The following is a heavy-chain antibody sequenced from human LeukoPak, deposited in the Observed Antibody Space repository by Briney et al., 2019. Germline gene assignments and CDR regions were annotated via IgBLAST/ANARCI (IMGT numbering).Heavy chain of an antibody. CDR2: ISYDGSNK. Sequence: GGSLRLSCAASGFTFSSYGMHWVRQAPGKGLEWVAVISYDGSNKYYADSVKGRLTISRDNSKNTLYLQMNSLRAEDTAVYYCAKDPRGAGPGRRPEYFQHWGQGTLVTVSS. CDR1: GFTFSSYG. J-gene: IGHJ1*01. D-gene: IGHD3-10*01. V-gene: IGHV3-30*18. CDR3: AKDPRGAGPGRRPEYFQH.